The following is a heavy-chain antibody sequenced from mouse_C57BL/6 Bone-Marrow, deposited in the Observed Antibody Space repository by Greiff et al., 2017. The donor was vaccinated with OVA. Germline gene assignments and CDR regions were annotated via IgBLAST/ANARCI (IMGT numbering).Heavy chain of an antibody. J-gene: IGHJ3*01. CDR2: IYPGDGDT. V-gene: IGHV1-82*01. CDR1: GYAFSSSW. Sequence: QVQLQQSGPELVKPGASVKISCKASGYAFSSSWMNWVKQRPGKGLEWIGRIYPGDGDTNYNGKFKGKATLTADKSSSTAYMQLSSLTSEDSAVYFCARFYDYDRFAYWGQGTLVTVSA. D-gene: IGHD2-4*01. CDR3: ARFYDYDRFAY.